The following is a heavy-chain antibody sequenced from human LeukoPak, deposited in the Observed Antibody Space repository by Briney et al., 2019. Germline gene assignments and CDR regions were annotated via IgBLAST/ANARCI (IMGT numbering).Heavy chain of an antibody. J-gene: IGHJ4*01. V-gene: IGHV4-38-2*02. CDR1: GYSISSGYY. D-gene: IGHD3-16*01. CDR3: ASGVNFAY. CDR2: IYHSGST. Sequence: SETLSLTCTVSGYSISSGYYWGWIRQPPGKGLEWIGSIYHSGSTYYNPSLKSRVTISVDTSKNQFSLKLSSVTAADTAVYYCASGVNFAYWGQEPWSPSPQ.